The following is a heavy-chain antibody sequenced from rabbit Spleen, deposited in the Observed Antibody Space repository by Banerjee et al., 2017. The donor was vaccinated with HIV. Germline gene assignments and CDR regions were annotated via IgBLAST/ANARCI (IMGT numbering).Heavy chain of an antibody. CDR1: GFSFGDRDV. Sequence: QEQLVESGGGLVQPEGSLTLTCKASGFSFGDRDVMCWVRQAPGKGLEWIGYIDPVFGITYYANWVNGRFSISRENARNTVFLQMTSLTAADTATYFCASGYSDVYFNLWGQGTLVTVS. CDR3: ASGYSDVYFNL. J-gene: IGHJ4*01. D-gene: IGHD1-1*01. CDR2: IDPVFGIT. V-gene: IGHV1S47*01.